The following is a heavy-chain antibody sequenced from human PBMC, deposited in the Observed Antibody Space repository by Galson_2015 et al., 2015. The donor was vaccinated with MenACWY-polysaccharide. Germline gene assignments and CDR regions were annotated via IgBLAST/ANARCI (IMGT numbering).Heavy chain of an antibody. V-gene: IGHV1-69*13. Sequence: SVKVYCKTSGGSFSSYGSTWLRQVPGEGLEWMGGKIPLFGTANYAQKFQGRVTITADESTSTVYMKLSSLRSEDAAVYCCARVGVISGSNWFDPWGQGTLVTVSS. CDR1: GGSFSSYG. CDR3: ARVGVISGSNWFDP. D-gene: IGHD3-10*01. J-gene: IGHJ5*02. CDR2: KIPLFGTA.